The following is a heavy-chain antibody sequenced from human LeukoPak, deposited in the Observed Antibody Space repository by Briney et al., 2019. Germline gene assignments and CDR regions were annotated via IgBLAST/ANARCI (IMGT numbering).Heavy chain of an antibody. Sequence: SETLSLTCTVSGGSISSSSYYWGWIRPPPGLGLEWIGSIYYSGSTYYNPSLKSRVTISVDTSKNQFSLKLSSVTAADTAVYYCARQLGYCSSTSCYADKVDYWGQGTLVTVSS. CDR2: IYYSGST. CDR3: ARQLGYCSSTSCYADKVDY. V-gene: IGHV4-39*01. CDR1: GGSISSSSYY. D-gene: IGHD2-2*01. J-gene: IGHJ4*02.